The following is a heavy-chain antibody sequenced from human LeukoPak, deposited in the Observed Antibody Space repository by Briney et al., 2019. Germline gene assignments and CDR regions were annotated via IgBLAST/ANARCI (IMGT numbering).Heavy chain of an antibody. V-gene: IGHV3-74*01. CDR2: MSSDGSST. Sequence: GGSLRLSCAASGFTFSSYWMHCVRQAPGNGLVWVSRMSSDGSSTSYADSVKGRFTISRDNAKNTLYLQMNSLRAEDTAVYYCTSSDYFDYWGQGTLVTVSS. CDR3: TSSDYFDY. J-gene: IGHJ4*02. CDR1: GFTFSSYW.